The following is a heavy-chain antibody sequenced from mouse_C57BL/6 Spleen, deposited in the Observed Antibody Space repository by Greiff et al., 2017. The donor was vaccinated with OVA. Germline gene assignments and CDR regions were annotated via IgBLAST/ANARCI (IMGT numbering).Heavy chain of an antibody. CDR1: GYSITSGYY. Sequence: EVQVVESGPGLVKPSQSLSLTCSVTGYSITSGYYWNWIRQFPGNKLEWMGYISYDGSNNYNPSLKNRISNTRDTSKNQFFLKLNSVTTEDTATYYCARGEFAYWGQGTLVTVSA. CDR3: ARGEFAY. V-gene: IGHV3-6*01. CDR2: ISYDGSN. J-gene: IGHJ3*01.